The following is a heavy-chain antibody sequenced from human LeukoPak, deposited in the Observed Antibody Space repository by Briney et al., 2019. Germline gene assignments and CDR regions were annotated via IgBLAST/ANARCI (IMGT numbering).Heavy chain of an antibody. V-gene: IGHV4-61*01. CDR1: GGSISSGSYY. CDR2: IYYRGST. J-gene: IGHJ6*03. Sequence: PSQTLSLTCTVSGGSISSGSYYWSWIRQPPGKGLEWIGYIYYRGSTNYNPSLKSRVTISVDTSKKQFSPKVSSVIAADSAFYYCARGGHESPYYMDVWGKGTTVTVSS. CDR3: ARGGHESPYYMDV.